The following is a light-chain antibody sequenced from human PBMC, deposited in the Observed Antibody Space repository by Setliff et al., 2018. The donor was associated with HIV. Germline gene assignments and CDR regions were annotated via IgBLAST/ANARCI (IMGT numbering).Light chain of an antibody. V-gene: IGLV2-14*02. Sequence: QSVLTQPASVSGSPGQSITISCTGTSSDVGSYNLVSWYQQHPDKAPKLMIYEGSKRPSGVSNRFSGSKSGNTASLTISGLQAEDEADYYCSSYTNSNSWVFGGGT. CDR1: SSDVGSYNL. CDR2: EGS. CDR3: SSYTNSNSWV. J-gene: IGLJ3*02.